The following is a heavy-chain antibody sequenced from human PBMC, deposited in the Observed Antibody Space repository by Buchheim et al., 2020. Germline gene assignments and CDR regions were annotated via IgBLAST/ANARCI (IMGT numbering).Heavy chain of an antibody. J-gene: IGHJ6*02. CDR2: IYYSGST. D-gene: IGHD6-19*01. CDR1: GGSISSSSYY. V-gene: IGHV4-39*01. CDR3: AGYSSGWPRGVYYYYGMDV. Sequence: QLQLQESGPGLVKPSETLSLTCTVSGGSISSSSYYWGWIRQPPGKGLEWIGSIYYSGSTYYNPSLKSRVTISVDTSKNQFSLKLSSVTAADTAVYYCAGYSSGWPRGVYYYYGMDVWGQGTT.